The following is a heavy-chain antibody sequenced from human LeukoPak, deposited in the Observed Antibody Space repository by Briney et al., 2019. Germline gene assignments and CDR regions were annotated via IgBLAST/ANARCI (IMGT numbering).Heavy chain of an antibody. J-gene: IGHJ1*01. CDR1: GYTFTGYY. V-gene: IGHV1-2*02. D-gene: IGHD3-22*01. CDR2: INPNSGGT. Sequence: ASVKVSCKASGYTFTGYYMHWVRQAPGQGLEWMGWINPNSGGTIYAQKFQVRVTMTRDTSISTAYMELSRLRSDDTAVYYCARDLYYYDSSGYPEWGQGTLVTVSS. CDR3: ARDLYYYDSSGYPE.